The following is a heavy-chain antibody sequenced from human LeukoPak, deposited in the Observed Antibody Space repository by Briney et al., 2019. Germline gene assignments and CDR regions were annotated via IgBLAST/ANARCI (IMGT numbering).Heavy chain of an antibody. CDR1: GFAVSSNY. D-gene: IGHD5-24*01. J-gene: IGHJ4*02. Sequence: GGSLRLSCAASGFAVSSNYMSWVRQAPGKGLEWVSVIYSGGSTYYADSVKGRFTISRDNSKNTLYLQMNSLRAEDTAVYYCAREPRDGYNFSPGFHFDYWGQGTLVTVSS. CDR3: AREPRDGYNFSPGFHFDY. CDR2: IYSGGST. V-gene: IGHV3-66*01.